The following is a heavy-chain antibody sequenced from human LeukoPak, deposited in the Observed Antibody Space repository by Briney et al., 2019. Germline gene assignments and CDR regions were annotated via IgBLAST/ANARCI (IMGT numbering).Heavy chain of an antibody. D-gene: IGHD3-22*01. CDR2: ISGSGGST. V-gene: IGHV3-23*01. J-gene: IGHJ4*02. CDR3: AKDYRPKYYYDSSGYFDY. Sequence: GGSLRLSCAASGFTFSSYAMSWVRQAPGKGLVWVSAISGSGGSTYYADSVKGRFTISRDNSKNTLYLQMNSLRAEDMAVYYCAKDYRPKYYYDSSGYFDYWGQGTLVTVSS. CDR1: GFTFSSYA.